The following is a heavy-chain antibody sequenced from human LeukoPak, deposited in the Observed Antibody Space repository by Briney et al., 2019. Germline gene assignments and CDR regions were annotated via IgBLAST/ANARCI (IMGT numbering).Heavy chain of an antibody. CDR3: ARGGSSYGYYFDY. D-gene: IGHD5-18*01. CDR2: IYYSGST. Sequence: SETLSLTCTVSGGSISSSSYYWGWIRQPPGKGLEWIGYIYYSGSTSYNPSLKSRLIISVDTSKNQFSLKLNSVTAADTAVYYCARGGSSYGYYFDYWGQGTLVTVSS. V-gene: IGHV4-61*05. CDR1: GGSISSSSYY. J-gene: IGHJ4*02.